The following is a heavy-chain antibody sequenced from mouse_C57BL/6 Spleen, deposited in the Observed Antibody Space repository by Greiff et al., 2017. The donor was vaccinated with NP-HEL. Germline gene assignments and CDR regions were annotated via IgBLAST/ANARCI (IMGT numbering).Heavy chain of an antibody. CDR2: ISSGGSYT. D-gene: IGHD2-3*01. V-gene: IGHV5-6*01. CDR3: AKSHGYYVGTFAY. Sequence: EVQGVESGGDLVKPGGSLKLSCAASGFTFSSYGMSWVRQTPDKRLEWVATISSGGSYTYYPDSVKGRFTISRDNAKNTLYLQMSSLKSEDTAMYYCAKSHGYYVGTFAYWGQGTLVTVSA. CDR1: GFTFSSYG. J-gene: IGHJ3*01.